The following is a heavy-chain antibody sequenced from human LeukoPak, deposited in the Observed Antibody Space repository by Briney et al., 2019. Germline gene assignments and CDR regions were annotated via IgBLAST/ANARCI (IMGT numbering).Heavy chain of an antibody. CDR3: ARARIAATSHWFDP. CDR2: INAGNGNT. V-gene: IGHV1-3*01. Sequence: ASVKVTCKASGYTFTSYAMHWVRQAHGQRLEWMGWINAGNGNTKYSQKFQGRVTITRDTSASTAYMELSSLRSEDTAVYYCARARIAATSHWFDPWGQGTLVTVSS. D-gene: IGHD6-6*01. CDR1: GYTFTSYA. J-gene: IGHJ5*02.